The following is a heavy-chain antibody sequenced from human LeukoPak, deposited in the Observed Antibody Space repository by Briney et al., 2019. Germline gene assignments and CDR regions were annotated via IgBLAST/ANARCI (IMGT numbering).Heavy chain of an antibody. J-gene: IGHJ4*02. V-gene: IGHV3-23*01. CDR2: ISGSGGST. D-gene: IGHD6-19*01. Sequence: GGSLRLSCAASGFTFSSYAMSWVRQAPGKGLEWVSAISGSGGSTYYADSVKGRFTISGDNSKNTLYLQMNSLGAEDTAVYYCAITTVAGNVGLFYWGQGTLVTVSS. CDR1: GFTFSSYA. CDR3: AITTVAGNVGLFY.